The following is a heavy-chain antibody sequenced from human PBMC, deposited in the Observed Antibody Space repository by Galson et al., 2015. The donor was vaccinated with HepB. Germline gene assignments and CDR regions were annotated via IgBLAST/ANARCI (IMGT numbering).Heavy chain of an antibody. D-gene: IGHD3-3*01. J-gene: IGHJ3*02. Sequence: SLRLSCAASGFTFSSYAMHWVRQAPGKGLEWVAVISYDGSNKYYADSVKGRFTISRDNSKNTLYLQMNSLRAEDTAVYYCARGSSITIFGVATEEGEFDIWGQGTMVTVSS. V-gene: IGHV3-30-3*01. CDR1: GFTFSSYA. CDR3: ARGSSITIFGVATEEGEFDI. CDR2: ISYDGSNK.